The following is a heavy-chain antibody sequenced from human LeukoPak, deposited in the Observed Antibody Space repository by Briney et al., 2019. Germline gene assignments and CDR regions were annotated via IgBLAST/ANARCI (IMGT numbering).Heavy chain of an antibody. Sequence: GGSLRLSCAASGFIFSKYAMEWVRQAPGKGLEWVAVIWYDGSNKYYADSVKGRFTISRDNSKNTLYLQMNSLRAEDTAVYYCARENCSSTSCYRGGWFDPWGQGTLVTVSS. V-gene: IGHV3-33*08. J-gene: IGHJ5*02. CDR1: GFIFSKYA. CDR3: ARENCSSTSCYRGGWFDP. D-gene: IGHD2-2*01. CDR2: IWYDGSNK.